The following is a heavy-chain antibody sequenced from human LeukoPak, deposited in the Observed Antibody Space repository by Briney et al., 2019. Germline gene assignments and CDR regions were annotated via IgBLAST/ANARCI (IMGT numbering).Heavy chain of an antibody. V-gene: IGHV3-74*01. Sequence: GSLRLSCAASGFTFSGHWMHWVRQAPGKGLVWVSRINNDGSDTVYADSVKGRFTISRDNAKNTLYLQMNSLRAEDTAVYYCARGSSGPDFWGQGTLVTVSS. J-gene: IGHJ4*02. CDR3: ARGSSGPDF. CDR1: GFTFSGHW. CDR2: INNDGSDT.